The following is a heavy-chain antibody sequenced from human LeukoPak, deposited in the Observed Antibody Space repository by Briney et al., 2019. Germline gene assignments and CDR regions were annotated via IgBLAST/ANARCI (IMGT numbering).Heavy chain of an antibody. J-gene: IGHJ4*02. CDR3: ARNFRSSSGSYLFDY. D-gene: IGHD1-26*01. V-gene: IGHV3-30-3*01. Sequence: PGGSLRLSCAASGFTFSSYTMHWVRQAPGKGLEWVALIWSDGSKEYYADSVKGRFTISRDNSKNTLYLQMNSLRAEDTAVYYCARNFRSSSGSYLFDYWGQGTLVTVSS. CDR1: GFTFSSYT. CDR2: IWSDGSKE.